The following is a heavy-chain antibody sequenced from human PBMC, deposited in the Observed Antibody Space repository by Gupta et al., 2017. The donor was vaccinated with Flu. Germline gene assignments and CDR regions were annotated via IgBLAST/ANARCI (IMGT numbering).Heavy chain of an antibody. CDR2: ISGSGGST. CDR3: AKGGDSSWTFDY. Sequence: EVQLLESGGGLVQPGWSLRLSCAASGFTFSSYAMSWVRQAPGKGLEWVSAISGSGGSTYYADSVKGRFTISRDNSKNTLYLQMNSLRAEDTVVYYCAKGGDSSWTFDYWGQGTLVTVSS. V-gene: IGHV3-23*01. D-gene: IGHD6-13*01. CDR1: GFTFSSYA. J-gene: IGHJ4*02.